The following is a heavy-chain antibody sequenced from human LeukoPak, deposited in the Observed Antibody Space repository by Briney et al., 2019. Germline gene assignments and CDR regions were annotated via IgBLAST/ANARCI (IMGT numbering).Heavy chain of an antibody. CDR1: GFTFSSYW. V-gene: IGHV3-74*01. CDR3: AKILERELQYYYYGMDV. CDR2: INNDGTTT. J-gene: IGHJ6*02. Sequence: GGSLRLSCAASGFTFSSYWMHWVRQAPGRGLVWVSRINNDGTTTVYADSVRGRFTISRDNAKNTLYLQMNSLRAEDTAVYYCAKILERELQYYYYGMDVWGQGTTVTVSS. D-gene: IGHD5-24*01.